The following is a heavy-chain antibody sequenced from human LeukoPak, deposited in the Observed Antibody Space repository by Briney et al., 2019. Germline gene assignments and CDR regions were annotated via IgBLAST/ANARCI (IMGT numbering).Heavy chain of an antibody. Sequence: SVKVSCKASGGTFSNYAISWVRQAPGQGLEWMGGIIPLFDTANYAQNFQGRVMITADKSTSTAYMELSSLRSEDTAVYYCARDRLDYYDSSGYRDIWGQGTMVTVSS. D-gene: IGHD3-22*01. CDR2: IIPLFDTA. V-gene: IGHV1-69*06. CDR1: GGTFSNYA. CDR3: ARDRLDYYDSSGYRDI. J-gene: IGHJ3*02.